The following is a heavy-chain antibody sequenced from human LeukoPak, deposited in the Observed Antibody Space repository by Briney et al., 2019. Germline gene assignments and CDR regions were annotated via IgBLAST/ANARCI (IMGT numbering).Heavy chain of an antibody. CDR3: AKDRLRGYTYGYPDY. CDR1: GFTFSAYA. J-gene: IGHJ4*02. D-gene: IGHD5-18*01. Sequence: GRSLRLSCATSGFTFSAYAMQWVRQAPGKGLEWVAVIWYDGSTKYYTDSVKGRFTISRDNSKNTQYLQMDSLRAEDTAVYYCAKDRLRGYTYGYPDYWGQGTLVTVSS. CDR2: IWYDGSTK. V-gene: IGHV3-33*06.